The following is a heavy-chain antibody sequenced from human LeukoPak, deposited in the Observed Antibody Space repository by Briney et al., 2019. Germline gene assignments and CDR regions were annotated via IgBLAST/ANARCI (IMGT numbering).Heavy chain of an antibody. Sequence: GGSLRLSCAASGFTFSSYSMNWVRQAPGKGLEWVSSISSSSSYIYYADSVKGRFTIPRDNAKNSLYLQMNSLRAEDTAVYYCAREEYYYDSSGSYSDAFDIWGQGTMVTVSS. J-gene: IGHJ3*02. CDR3: AREEYYYDSSGSYSDAFDI. V-gene: IGHV3-21*01. CDR2: ISSSSSYI. D-gene: IGHD3-22*01. CDR1: GFTFSSYS.